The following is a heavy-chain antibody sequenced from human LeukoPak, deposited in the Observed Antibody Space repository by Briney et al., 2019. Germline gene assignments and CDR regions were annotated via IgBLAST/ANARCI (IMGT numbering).Heavy chain of an antibody. CDR3: ARDDALGDNALDI. D-gene: IGHD3-16*01. Sequence: PGGSLRLSCAASGFTFSSYGMHWVRQAPDKGLEWVAVILNDGSQEKYADSVKGRFTISRDNSKNTLFLQMNSLRAEDTAVYYCARDDALGDNALDIWGQGTMVTVSS. J-gene: IGHJ3*02. CDR2: ILNDGSQE. V-gene: IGHV3-33*01. CDR1: GFTFSSYG.